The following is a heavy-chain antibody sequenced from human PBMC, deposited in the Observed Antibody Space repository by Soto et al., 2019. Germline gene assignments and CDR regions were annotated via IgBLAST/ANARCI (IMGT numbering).Heavy chain of an antibody. J-gene: IGHJ5*02. Sequence: ASVKVSCTASGFSFTGYYIHWLRQAPGQGLEWMGWINAHSGGTEYAQKFQGRVTLTRDTSISTAYMTLSSLRSDDTAIYYCAKDLTRQFVYWLDPWGQVTHVTVPS. D-gene: IGHD3-10*01. CDR1: GFSFTGYY. CDR3: AKDLTRQFVYWLDP. CDR2: INAHSGGT. V-gene: IGHV1-2*02.